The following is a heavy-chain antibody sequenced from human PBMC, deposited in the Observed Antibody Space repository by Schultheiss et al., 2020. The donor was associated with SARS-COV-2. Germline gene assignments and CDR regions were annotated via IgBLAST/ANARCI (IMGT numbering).Heavy chain of an antibody. CDR3: ARIGDGDAFDI. J-gene: IGHJ3*02. V-gene: IGHV1-2*02. CDR1: GYTFTSYD. Sequence: ASVKVSCKASGYTFTSYDINWVRQATGQGLEWMGWINPNSGGTNYAQKFQGRVTMTRDTSISTAYMELSRLRSDDTAVYYCARIGDGDAFDIWGQGTMVTVSS. CDR2: INPNSGGT. D-gene: IGHD5-24*01.